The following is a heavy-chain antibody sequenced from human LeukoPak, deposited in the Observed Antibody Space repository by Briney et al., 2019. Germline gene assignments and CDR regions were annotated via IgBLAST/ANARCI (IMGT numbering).Heavy chain of an antibody. CDR2: IKQDGSEK. Sequence: PGGSLRLSCAASGFTFSSYWMSWVRQAPGKGLEWVANIKQDGSEKYYVDSVKGRFTISRDNAKNSLYLQMNSLRAEDTAVYYCARDSVLLWFGELFDAFDIWGQGTMVTVSS. CDR1: GFTFSSYW. D-gene: IGHD3-10*01. J-gene: IGHJ3*02. V-gene: IGHV3-7*01. CDR3: ARDSVLLWFGELFDAFDI.